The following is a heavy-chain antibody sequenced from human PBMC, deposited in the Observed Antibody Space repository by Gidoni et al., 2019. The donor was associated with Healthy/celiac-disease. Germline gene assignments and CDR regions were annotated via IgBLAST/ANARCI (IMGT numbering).Heavy chain of an antibody. V-gene: IGHV4-61*02. CDR2: IYTSGST. Sequence: GRIYTSGSTNYNPSLKSRVTISVDTSKNQFSLKLSSVTAADTAVYYCARAHPDSSSWPNWFDPWGQGTLVTVSS. D-gene: IGHD6-13*01. J-gene: IGHJ5*02. CDR3: ARAHPDSSSWPNWFDP.